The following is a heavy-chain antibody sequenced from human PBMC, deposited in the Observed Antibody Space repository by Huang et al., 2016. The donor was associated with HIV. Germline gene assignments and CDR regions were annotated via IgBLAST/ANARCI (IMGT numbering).Heavy chain of an antibody. V-gene: IGHV1-8*03. Sequence: QVQLVQSGTEVKKPGASVKVSCKASGYTFTTYDINWVRQATGQGREWMGGMNPNSGNTGYAQKFQGRVIITRNTSINTAYMELSSLTSEDTAMYFCARDLSGSHRGGWFDPWGQGTLVVVSS. J-gene: IGHJ5*02. CDR3: ARDLSGSHRGGWFDP. D-gene: IGHD1-26*01. CDR1: GYTFTTYD. CDR2: MNPNSGNT.